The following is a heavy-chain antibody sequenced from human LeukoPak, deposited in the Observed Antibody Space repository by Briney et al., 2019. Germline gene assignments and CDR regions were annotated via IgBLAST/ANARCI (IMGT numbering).Heavy chain of an antibody. CDR3: ARAGKYTAMVGY. V-gene: IGHV3-33*01. CDR1: GFTFSSYG. CDR2: IWYDGSNK. J-gene: IGHJ4*02. D-gene: IGHD5-18*01. Sequence: PGGSLRLSCAASGFTFSSYGMHWVRQAPGKGLEWVAVIWYDGSNKYYADSVKGRFTTSRDNSKNTLYLQMNSLRAEDTAVYYCARAGKYTAMVGYWGQGTLVTVSS.